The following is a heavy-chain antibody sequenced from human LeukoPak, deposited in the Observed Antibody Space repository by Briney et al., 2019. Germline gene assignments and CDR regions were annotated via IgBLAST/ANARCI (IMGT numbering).Heavy chain of an antibody. CDR2: LYPGDSDS. CDR1: GYSFFSNYW. D-gene: IGHD3-10*01. V-gene: IGHV5-51*01. J-gene: IGHJ4*02. Sequence: GESLKISCKAYGYSFFSNYWIAWVRQMPGKGLEWMGILYPGDSDSRYSPSFQGQVTISADRSISTAYLQWSSLKASDSAIYYCARQDGSGIYYFDYWGQGTLVTVSS. CDR3: ARQDGSGIYYFDY.